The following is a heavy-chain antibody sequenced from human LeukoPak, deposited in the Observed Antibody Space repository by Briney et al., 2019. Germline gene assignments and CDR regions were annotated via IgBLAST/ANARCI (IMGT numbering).Heavy chain of an antibody. CDR3: APIAVAGTTYYYYGMDV. Sequence: PSETLSLTCAVYGGSFSGYYWSWIRQPPGKGLEWIGEINHSGSTNYNPSLKSRVTISVDTSKNQFSLKLSSVTAADTAVYYCAPIAVAGTTYYYYGMDVWGQGTTVTVSS. V-gene: IGHV4-34*01. J-gene: IGHJ6*02. CDR1: GGSFSGYY. CDR2: INHSGST. D-gene: IGHD6-19*01.